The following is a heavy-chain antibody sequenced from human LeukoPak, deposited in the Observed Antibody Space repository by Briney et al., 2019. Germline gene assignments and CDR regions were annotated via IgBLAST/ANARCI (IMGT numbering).Heavy chain of an antibody. J-gene: IGHJ4*02. Sequence: GGSLRLSCAASGFTFSSYAMHWVRQAPGKGLEWVAVISYDGSNKYYADSVKGRFTVSRDNSKNTLYLQMNSLRVEDTAVYYCARDRNYYGSGHTPDYWGQGTLVTVSS. CDR3: ARDRNYYGSGHTPDY. CDR2: ISYDGSNK. V-gene: IGHV3-30*04. CDR1: GFTFSSYA. D-gene: IGHD3-10*01.